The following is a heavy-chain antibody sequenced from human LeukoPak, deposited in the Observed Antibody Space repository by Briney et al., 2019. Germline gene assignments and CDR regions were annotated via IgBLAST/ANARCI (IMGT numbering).Heavy chain of an antibody. J-gene: IGHJ4*02. CDR3: AKDRGSSWYPDFDY. Sequence: GGSLRLSCAASGFTFSSYGIHWVRQAPGKGLEWVAVIWYDGTNKYYADSVKGRFTISRDNSKNTLYLQMNSLRAEDTAVYYCAKDRGSSWYPDFDYWGQGTPVTVSS. CDR1: GFTFSSYG. V-gene: IGHV3-33*06. D-gene: IGHD6-13*01. CDR2: IWYDGTNK.